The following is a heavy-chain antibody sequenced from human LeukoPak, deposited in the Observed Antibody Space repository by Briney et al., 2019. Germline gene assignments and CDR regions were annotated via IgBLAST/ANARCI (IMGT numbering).Heavy chain of an antibody. V-gene: IGHV4-59*12. CDR2: IYYSGST. J-gene: IGHJ1*01. Sequence: SETLSLTCTVSGGSISSYYWSWIRQPPGKGLEWIGYIYYSGSTYYNPSLKSRVTISVDTSKNQFSLKLSSVTAADTAVYYCARAITGEYFQHWGQGTLVTVSS. CDR1: GGSISSYY. CDR3: ARAITGEYFQH.